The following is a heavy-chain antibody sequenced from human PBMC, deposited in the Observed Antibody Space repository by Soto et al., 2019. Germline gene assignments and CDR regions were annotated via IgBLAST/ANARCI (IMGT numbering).Heavy chain of an antibody. D-gene: IGHD3-16*01. CDR1: GDSVTSHY. J-gene: IGHJ6*02. CDR2: MHYTGFS. Sequence: SETLSLTCSFSGDSVTSHYLTWIRQSPEKGLEWIGYMHYTGFSHYNPSLKSRLTISVDRSKNQFTLQLTSVTVEDTAVYYCARGGRLGELPQNHENYYYYGMDVWGQGTTVTVSS. V-gene: IGHV4-59*02. CDR3: ARGGRLGELPQNHENYYYYGMDV.